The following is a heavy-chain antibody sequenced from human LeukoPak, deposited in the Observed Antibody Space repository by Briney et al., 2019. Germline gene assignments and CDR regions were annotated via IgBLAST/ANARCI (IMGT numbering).Heavy chain of an antibody. Sequence: SQTLSLTFTVSGXSIGSGAYYWSWIRQHPGKGLEWIGYIYYSGSTYYNPSLKSRVTISVDASKNQFSLKLSSVTAADTAVYYCARDLGDGYLANDYWGQGTLVTVSS. D-gene: IGHD5-24*01. CDR2: IYYSGST. CDR1: GXSIGSGAYY. CDR3: ARDLGDGYLANDY. J-gene: IGHJ4*02. V-gene: IGHV4-31*03.